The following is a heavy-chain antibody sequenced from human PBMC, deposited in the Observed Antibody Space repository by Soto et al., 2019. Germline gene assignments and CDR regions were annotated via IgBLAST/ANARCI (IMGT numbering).Heavy chain of an antibody. V-gene: IGHV4-59*08. D-gene: IGHD3-10*01. CDR3: ARHNYGSGSTYFDY. J-gene: IGHJ4*02. CDR1: GGSISSYY. CDR2: IYYSGST. Sequence: PSETLSLTCTVSGGSISSYYWSWIRQPPGKGLEWIGYIYYSGSTNYNPSLKSRVTISVDTSKNQFSLKLNSMTAADTAVYYCARHNYGSGSTYFDYWGPGTLVTVSS.